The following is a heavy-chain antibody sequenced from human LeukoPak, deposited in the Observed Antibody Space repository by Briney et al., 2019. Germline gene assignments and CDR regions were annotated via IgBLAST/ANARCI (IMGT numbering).Heavy chain of an antibody. CDR2: ISGDGGST. Sequence: GGSLRLSCAASGFTFDDYAMHWVRQAPGKGLEWVSLISGDGGSTYYADSVKGRFTISRDNSKNSLYLQMNSLRTEDTALYYCAKDLRYSSGWYYYYGMDVWGQGTTVTVSS. D-gene: IGHD6-19*01. V-gene: IGHV3-43*02. CDR1: GFTFDDYA. J-gene: IGHJ6*02. CDR3: AKDLRYSSGWYYYYGMDV.